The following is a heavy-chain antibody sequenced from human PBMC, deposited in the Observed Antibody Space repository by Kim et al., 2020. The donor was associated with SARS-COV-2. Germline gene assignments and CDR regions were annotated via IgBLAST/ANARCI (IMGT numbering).Heavy chain of an antibody. CDR3: AKRYCSGGSCYSGSDY. D-gene: IGHD2-15*01. Sequence: SVKGRFTISRDNSKNTLYLHMNSLRDDDTAVYYCAKRYCSGGSCYSGSDYWGQGTLVTVSS. J-gene: IGHJ4*02. V-gene: IGHV3-23*01.